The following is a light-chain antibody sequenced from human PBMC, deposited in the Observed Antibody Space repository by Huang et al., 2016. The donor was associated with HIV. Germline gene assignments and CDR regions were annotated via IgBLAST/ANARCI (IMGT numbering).Light chain of an antibody. CDR1: HRVTTN. CDR3: QQYNDWPPYT. V-gene: IGKV3-15*01. J-gene: IGKJ2*01. Sequence: EIVMTQSPATLSVSPGERATLSCRASHRVTTNLAWYQQKPCQAPRLLIYGASTRATGVPARFSGSGSGTEFTLTISSLQSEDFAVYYCQQYNDWPPYTFGQGTKLEIK. CDR2: GAS.